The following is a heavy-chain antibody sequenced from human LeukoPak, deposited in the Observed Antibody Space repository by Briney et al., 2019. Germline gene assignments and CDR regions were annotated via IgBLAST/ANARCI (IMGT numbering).Heavy chain of an antibody. CDR3: ARAKTYYDFWSGYYEPNYYYYYMDV. CDR1: GGTFSSYT. Sequence: ASVKVSCKASGGTFSSYTISWVRQAPGQGLEWMGRIIPILGIANYAQKFQGRVTTTADKSTSTAYMELSSLRSEDTAVYYCARAKTYYDFWSGYYEPNYYYYYMDVWGKGTTVTVSS. CDR2: IIPILGIA. D-gene: IGHD3-3*01. V-gene: IGHV1-69*02. J-gene: IGHJ6*03.